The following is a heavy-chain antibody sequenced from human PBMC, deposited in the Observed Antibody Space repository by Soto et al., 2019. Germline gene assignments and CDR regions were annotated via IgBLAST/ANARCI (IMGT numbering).Heavy chain of an antibody. Sequence: VGSLRLSCGVSGFTVTSNGVSWVRQAPGKGLEWVSAISPNGQGIWYADSVKGRFTISRDISRNTVFLQMNSLRAEDTAVYYCARALVPAAGYYYYGMDVWGQGTTVTVSS. J-gene: IGHJ6*02. CDR3: ARALVPAAGYYYYGMDV. V-gene: IGHV3-23*01. CDR2: ISPNGQGI. CDR1: GFTVTSNG. D-gene: IGHD2-2*01.